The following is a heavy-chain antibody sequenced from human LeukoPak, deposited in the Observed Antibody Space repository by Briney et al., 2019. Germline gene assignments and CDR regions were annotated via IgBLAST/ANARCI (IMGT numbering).Heavy chain of an antibody. V-gene: IGHV1-3*01. J-gene: IGHJ4*02. Sequence: GASVKVSCKASGYTFTSYAMHWVRQAPGQRLEWMGWINAGNGNTKYSQKFQGRVTITRDTSASTAYMELSSLRSEDTAVYYCASAPLRETGTTPTSDCWGQGTLVTVSS. CDR1: GYTFTSYA. CDR2: INAGNGNT. CDR3: ASAPLRETGTTPTSDC. D-gene: IGHD1-7*01.